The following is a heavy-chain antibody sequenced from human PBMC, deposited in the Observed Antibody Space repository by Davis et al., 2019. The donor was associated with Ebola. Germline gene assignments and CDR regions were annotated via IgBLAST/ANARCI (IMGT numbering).Heavy chain of an antibody. Sequence: SETLSLTCTVSGGSISSSSYSWGWIRQPPGKGLEWIGSISYGGSTNYNPSLKSRVTISVDTSKNQFSLKLSSVTAADTAVYYCASLNYYDSSGYYSFGAFDIWGQGTMVTVSS. D-gene: IGHD3-22*01. CDR2: ISYGGST. CDR1: GGSISSSSYS. CDR3: ASLNYYDSSGYYSFGAFDI. J-gene: IGHJ3*02. V-gene: IGHV4-39*07.